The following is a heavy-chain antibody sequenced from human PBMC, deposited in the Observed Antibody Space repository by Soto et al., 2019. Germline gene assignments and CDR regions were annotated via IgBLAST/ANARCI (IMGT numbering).Heavy chain of an antibody. CDR2: IYYSGST. D-gene: IGHD4-17*01. CDR1: GGSISSYY. Sequence: QVQLQESGPGLVKPSETLSLTCTVSGGSISSYYWSWIRQPPGKGLEWIGYIYYSGSTNYNPSLKSRVTISVDTSKNQFSLKLSSVTAADTAVYYCARGGTVESYYYYGMDVWGQGTTVTVSS. V-gene: IGHV4-59*01. CDR3: ARGGTVESYYYYGMDV. J-gene: IGHJ6*02.